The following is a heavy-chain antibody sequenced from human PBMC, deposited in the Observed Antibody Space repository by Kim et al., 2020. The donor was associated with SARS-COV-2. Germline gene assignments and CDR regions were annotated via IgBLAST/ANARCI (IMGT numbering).Heavy chain of an antibody. Sequence: YANSVKGRFTISSDNSQSVLFLQMDSLRVEDTAIYYCTRGVGDYWGQGTQVTVSS. J-gene: IGHJ4*02. CDR3: TRGVGDY. V-gene: IGHV3-53*01. D-gene: IGHD3-16*01.